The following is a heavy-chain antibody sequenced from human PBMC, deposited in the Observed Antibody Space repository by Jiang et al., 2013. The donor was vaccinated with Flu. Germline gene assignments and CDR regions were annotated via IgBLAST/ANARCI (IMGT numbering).Heavy chain of an antibody. D-gene: IGHD1-7*01. CDR3: ARDSSITGTSDSSWFDP. CDR2: INPSGGST. V-gene: IGHV1-46*01. Sequence: SVKVSCKASGYTFTSYYMHWVRQAPGQGLEWMGIINPSGGSTSYAQKFQGRVTMTRDTSTSTVYMELSSLRSEDTAVYYCARDSSITGTSDSSWFDPWGQGTLVTVSS. CDR1: GYTFTSYY. J-gene: IGHJ5*02.